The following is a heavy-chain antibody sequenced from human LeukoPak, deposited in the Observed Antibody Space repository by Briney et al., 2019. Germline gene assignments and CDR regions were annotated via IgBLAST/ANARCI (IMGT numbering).Heavy chain of an antibody. CDR3: ARGEGSGNYYAAFGI. Sequence: PSETLSLTCTVSGGSISSYYWSWIRQPPGKGLEWIGYIYYSGSTNYNPSLKSRVTISVDTSKNQFSLKLSSVTAADTAMYYCARGEGSGNYYAAFGIWGQGTMVTVSS. J-gene: IGHJ3*02. CDR1: GGSISSYY. CDR2: IYYSGST. D-gene: IGHD1-26*01. V-gene: IGHV4-59*01.